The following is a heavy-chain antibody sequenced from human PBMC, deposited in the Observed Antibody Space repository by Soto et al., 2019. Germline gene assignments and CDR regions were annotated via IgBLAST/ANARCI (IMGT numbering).Heavy chain of an antibody. V-gene: IGHV3-21*01. J-gene: IGHJ4*02. Sequence: EVQLVESGGGLVKPGGSLRLSCAASGFTFSSYSMNWVRQAPGKGLEWVSSISSSSSYIYYADSVKGRFTISRDNAKNSLYLQMNSLSAEDTAVYYCAREHTHRFTQYSRSEPIDYWGQGTLVTVSS. CDR2: ISSSSSYI. CDR1: GFTFSSYS. D-gene: IGHD6-6*01. CDR3: AREHTHRFTQYSRSEPIDY.